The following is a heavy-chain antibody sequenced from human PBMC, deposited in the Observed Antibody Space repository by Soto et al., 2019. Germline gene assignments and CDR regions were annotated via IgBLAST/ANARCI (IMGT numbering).Heavy chain of an antibody. D-gene: IGHD2-2*01. J-gene: IGHJ3*02. V-gene: IGHV1-2*02. CDR3: ARTIKSGMVPAANDDALDI. Sequence: ASVKGSCRASGYTFTGYYMHWVRQAPGQGLEWMGWINPNSGGTNYAQKFQGRVTMTRDTSISTAYMELSRLRSDDTAVYYCARTIKSGMVPAANDDALDIWGQGTMVTVSS. CDR1: GYTFTGYY. CDR2: INPNSGGT.